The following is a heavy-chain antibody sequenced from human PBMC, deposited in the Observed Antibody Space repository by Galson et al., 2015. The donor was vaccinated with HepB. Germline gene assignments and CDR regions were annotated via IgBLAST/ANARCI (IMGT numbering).Heavy chain of an antibody. CDR1: EFAFGSFS. CDR2: ITSSSSLI. Sequence: SLRLSCAASEFAFGSFSMNWVRQAPGKGLEWVSSITSSSSLIYYADSVKGRFTISRDNAKNSLFLQMNSLRAEDTAVYYCATTFGLVSHTYTMDVWGHGTTVIVSS. J-gene: IGHJ6*02. CDR3: ATTFGLVSHTYTMDV. D-gene: IGHD3/OR15-3a*01. V-gene: IGHV3-21*01.